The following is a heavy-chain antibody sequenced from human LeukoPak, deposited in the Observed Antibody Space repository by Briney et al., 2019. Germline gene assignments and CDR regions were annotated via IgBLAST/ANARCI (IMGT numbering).Heavy chain of an antibody. CDR3: AKDSSGWYFYYYYYMDV. V-gene: IGHV3-30*02. D-gene: IGHD6-19*01. CDR1: GFTFSSYA. J-gene: IGHJ6*03. Sequence: PGGSLRLSCAASGFTFSSYAMHWVRQAPGKGLEWVTFIRYDGSNKYYADSVKGRFTISRDNSKNTLYLQMNSLRAEDTAVYYCAKDSSGWYFYYYYYMDVWGKGTTVTISS. CDR2: IRYDGSNK.